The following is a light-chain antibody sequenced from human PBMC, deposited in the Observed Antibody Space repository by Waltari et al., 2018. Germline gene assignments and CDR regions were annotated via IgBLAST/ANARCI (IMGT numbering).Light chain of an antibody. V-gene: IGLV2-14*03. J-gene: IGLJ1*01. CDR3: ASYTSRNTLV. CDR1: SRDVGAYTY. CDR2: GVS. Sequence: QSALTQPASVSGSPGQSITISCTGTSRDVGAYTYISWYQQHPGKVPKVMIFGVSNRPSGVSYRFSGSKAGNTASLTISGLQAEDEADYYCASYTSRNTLVFGSGTKVTIL.